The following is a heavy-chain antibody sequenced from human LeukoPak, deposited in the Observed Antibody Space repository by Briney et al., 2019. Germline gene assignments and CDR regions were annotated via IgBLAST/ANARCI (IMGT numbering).Heavy chain of an antibody. CDR3: ARGGQLERRRYYYYYYMDV. Sequence: GGSLRLSCADSGFTFSSYWIHWVRQAPGNGLVWISRINSDGSSTSYADSVKGRFTISRDNAKNTLYLQMNSLRAEDTAVYYCARGGQLERRRYYYYYYMDVWGKGTTVTVSS. J-gene: IGHJ6*03. CDR1: GFTFSSYW. CDR2: INSDGSST. V-gene: IGHV3-74*01. D-gene: IGHD1-1*01.